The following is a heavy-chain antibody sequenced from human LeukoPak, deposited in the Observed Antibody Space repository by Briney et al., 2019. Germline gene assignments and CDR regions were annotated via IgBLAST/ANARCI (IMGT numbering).Heavy chain of an antibody. CDR2: MNPNSGNT. V-gene: IGHV1-8*03. Sequence: VASVKVSCKASGYTFTSYDINWVRQATGQGLEWMGWMNPNSGNTGYAQKFQGRVTITRNTSISTAYMELSSLRSEDTAVYYCARVEYSSSAVGAPYFQHWGQGTLVTVSS. CDR3: ARVEYSSSAVGAPYFQH. J-gene: IGHJ1*01. CDR1: GYTFTSYD. D-gene: IGHD6-6*01.